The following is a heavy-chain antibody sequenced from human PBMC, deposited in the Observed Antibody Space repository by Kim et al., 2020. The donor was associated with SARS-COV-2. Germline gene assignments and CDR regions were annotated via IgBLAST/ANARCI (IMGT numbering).Heavy chain of an antibody. V-gene: IGHV3-64D*06. CDR1: GFTFSSYA. Sequence: GGSLRLSCSASGFTFSSYAMHWVRQAPGKGLEYVSAISSNGGSTYYADSVKGRFTISRDNSKNTLYLQMSSLRAEDTAVYYCVKGGVDFWSVGAFDIWGQGTMVTVSS. D-gene: IGHD3-3*01. CDR3: VKGGVDFWSVGAFDI. CDR2: ISSNGGST. J-gene: IGHJ3*02.